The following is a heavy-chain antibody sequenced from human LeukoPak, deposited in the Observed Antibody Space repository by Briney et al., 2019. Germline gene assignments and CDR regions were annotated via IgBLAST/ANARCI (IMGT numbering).Heavy chain of an antibody. CDR2: ISGSGGST. CDR3: AKAGLWFGETYIQGFDY. D-gene: IGHD3-10*01. Sequence: GGSLRLSCAASGCTFSSYAMSWVRQAPGKGLEWVSAISGSGGSTYYADSVKGRFTISRDNSKNTLYLQMNSLRAEDTAVYYCAKAGLWFGETYIQGFDYWGQGTLVTVSS. J-gene: IGHJ4*02. CDR1: GCTFSSYA. V-gene: IGHV3-23*01.